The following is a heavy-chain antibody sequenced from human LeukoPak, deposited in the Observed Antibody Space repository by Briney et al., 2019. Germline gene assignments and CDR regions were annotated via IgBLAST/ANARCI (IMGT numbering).Heavy chain of an antibody. CDR3: PRAPYEIVTGRNIRYYCYGMDV. V-gene: IGHV1-18*01. CDR1: GYTFTSYG. Sequence: ASVKVSCKASGYTFTSYGISWGRQAPGQGLGWMGWISAYNGNTNYAKKLQGRVAITTDTSTSTAYMELRSLRSDATAVYYCPRAPYEIVTGRNIRYYCYGMDVWGQGTTVTVSS. D-gene: IGHD3-9*01. CDR2: ISAYNGNT. J-gene: IGHJ6*02.